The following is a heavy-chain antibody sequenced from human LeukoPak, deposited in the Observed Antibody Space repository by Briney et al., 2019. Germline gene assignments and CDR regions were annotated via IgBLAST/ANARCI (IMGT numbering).Heavy chain of an antibody. V-gene: IGHV4-59*08. J-gene: IGHJ4*02. Sequence: SETLSLTCSVSGGSISSYYWSWIRQPPGKGLVWIGYIYYSGSTNYNPSLKSRVTISLDTSKNQFSLKLSSVTAADTAVYYCARSGAYDFWSGYLDYWGQGTLVTVSS. D-gene: IGHD3-3*01. CDR1: GGSISSYY. CDR3: ARSGAYDFWSGYLDY. CDR2: IYYSGST.